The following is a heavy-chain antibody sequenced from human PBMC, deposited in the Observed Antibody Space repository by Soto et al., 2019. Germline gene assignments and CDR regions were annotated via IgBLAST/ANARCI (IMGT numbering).Heavy chain of an antibody. V-gene: IGHV4-59*01. CDR1: GGSISSYY. Sequence: KPSETLSLTCTVSGGSISSYYWSWIRQPPGKGLEWIGYIYYSGSTNYNPSLKSRVTISVDTSKNQFSLKLSSVTAADTAVYYCAGSIAVAPYYYYYMDVWGKGTTVTVSS. D-gene: IGHD6-19*01. CDR2: IYYSGST. CDR3: AGSIAVAPYYYYYMDV. J-gene: IGHJ6*03.